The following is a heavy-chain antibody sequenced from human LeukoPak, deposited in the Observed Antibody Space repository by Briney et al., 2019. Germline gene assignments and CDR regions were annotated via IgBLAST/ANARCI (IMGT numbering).Heavy chain of an antibody. V-gene: IGHV1-69*05. D-gene: IGHD6-6*01. Sequence: GASVKVSCKASGGTFSSYAISWVRQAPGQGLEWMGRIIPVFGTANYAQKFQGRVTITTDESTSTAYMELSSLRSEDTAVYYCAWGEVGSSSSVDYWGQGTLVTVSS. CDR3: AWGEVGSSSSVDY. CDR1: GGTFSSYA. J-gene: IGHJ4*02. CDR2: IIPVFGTA.